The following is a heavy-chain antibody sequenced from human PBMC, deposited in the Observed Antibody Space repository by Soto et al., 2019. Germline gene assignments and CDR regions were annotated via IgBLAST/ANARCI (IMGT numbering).Heavy chain of an antibody. V-gene: IGHV4-59*08. D-gene: IGHD7-27*01. CDR3: ARHNWGTVDLHYHLAV. CDR2: LSSSGGT. J-gene: IGHJ6*03. Sequence: QVQLQESGPGLVKPSETLYLSGVFSGGPISGFYWSWIRQPPGKGLEWIGCLSSSGGTNYNPSLESRVDRSVDTSKNLFSLKVTSVTATDTAMYYCARHNWGTVDLHYHLAVCGTGTTVNVS. CDR1: GGPISGFY.